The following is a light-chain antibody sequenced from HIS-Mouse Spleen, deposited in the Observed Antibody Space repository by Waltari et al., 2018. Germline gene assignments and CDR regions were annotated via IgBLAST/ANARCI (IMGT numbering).Light chain of an antibody. J-gene: IGLJ3*02. Sequence: QSALTQPASVSGSPGQSITISCTGTSSDVGGYNYVSWYQQHPGKAPQLMIDDVSNRPSGVYEPCSGSNSGDTASLTISGLQAEDEADYYCSSYTSSSTRVFGGGTKLTVL. CDR1: SSDVGGYNY. CDR2: DVS. V-gene: IGLV2-14*03. CDR3: SSYTSSSTRV.